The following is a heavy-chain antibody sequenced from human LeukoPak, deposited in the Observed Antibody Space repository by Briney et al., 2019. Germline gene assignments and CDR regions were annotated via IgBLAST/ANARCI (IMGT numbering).Heavy chain of an antibody. Sequence: GGSLRLSCAASGFTFSSYSMNWVRQAPGKGLEWVSSVRCRFTISRDNAKNSLYLQMNSLRDEDTAVYYCARDSMFRGVPQFDFWGQGTLVTVSS. V-gene: IGHV3-48*02. CDR1: GFTFSSYS. CDR3: ARDSMFRGVPQFDF. D-gene: IGHD3-10*01. J-gene: IGHJ4*02.